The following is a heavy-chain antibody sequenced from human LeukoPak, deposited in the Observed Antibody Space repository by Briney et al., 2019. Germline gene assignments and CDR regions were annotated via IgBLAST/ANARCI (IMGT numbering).Heavy chain of an antibody. CDR1: GFGFNDYY. V-gene: IGHV3-11*01. J-gene: IGHJ4*01. CDR3: AREAYGGNAGPYFDC. CDR2: ISHSGHTI. D-gene: IGHD4-23*01. Sequence: PGGSLRLSCAASGFGFNDYYMSWIRQAPGKGLERISYISHSGHTIDYVDSVRGRFTISRDNTRRSLFLHMSVLRDEDTAVYYCAREAYGGNAGPYFDCWGRGTPVIVSS.